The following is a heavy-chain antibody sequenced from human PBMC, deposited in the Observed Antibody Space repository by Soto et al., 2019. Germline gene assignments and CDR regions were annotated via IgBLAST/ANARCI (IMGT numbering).Heavy chain of an antibody. J-gene: IGHJ6*02. Sequence: PSETLSLTCTVSGGSISSSSYYWGWIRQPPWKGLEWIGSIYYSGSTYYNPSLKSRVTISVDTSKNQFSLKLSSVTAADTAVYYCARDSIAVADHYYYYGMDVWGQGXTVTVYS. CDR2: IYYSGST. CDR1: GGSISSSSYY. D-gene: IGHD6-19*01. V-gene: IGHV4-39*02. CDR3: ARDSIAVADHYYYYGMDV.